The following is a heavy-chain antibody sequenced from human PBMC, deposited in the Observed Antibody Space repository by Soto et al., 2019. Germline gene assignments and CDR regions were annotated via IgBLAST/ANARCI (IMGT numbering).Heavy chain of an antibody. CDR2: IIPVFATT. V-gene: IGHV1-69*12. Sequence: QVQLVQSGAEVKKPGSSVKVSCKASGGTFSTYVISWVRQAPGQGLEWMGGIIPVFATTNYAQKFQGRVTITADESTRTGYMELSSRRSEDTAVYYCARGRIAGAATDFYYYGMDVWGQGTSVTVSS. CDR3: ARGRIAGAATDFYYYGMDV. CDR1: GGTFSTYV. J-gene: IGHJ6*02. D-gene: IGHD1-26*01.